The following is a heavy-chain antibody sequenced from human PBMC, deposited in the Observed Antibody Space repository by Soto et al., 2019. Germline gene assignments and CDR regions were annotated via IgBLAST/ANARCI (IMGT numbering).Heavy chain of an antibody. V-gene: IGHV1-24*01. Sequence: QVQVVQSGAEVKKPGASVMVSCKVSGYTLTDLAMHWVRQAPGKGLEWVGGFDPEDGETIYAQKFQGRVTMTEDTSTDTAYMELSSLRSEDTAVYYCATRGTRWLQSPFDYWGQGTLVTVSS. CDR2: FDPEDGET. CDR1: GYTLTDLA. D-gene: IGHD1-1*01. J-gene: IGHJ4*02. CDR3: ATRGTRWLQSPFDY.